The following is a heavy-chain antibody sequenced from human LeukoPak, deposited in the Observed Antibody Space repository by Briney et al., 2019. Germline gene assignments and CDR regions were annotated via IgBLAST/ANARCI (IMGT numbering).Heavy chain of an antibody. V-gene: IGHV3-30*03. Sequence: PGGSLRLSCAASGFIFSSYGMHWVRQAPGKGLEWVADISYDGDYKYYADSVKGRFTISRDNSKNTLYLQMNSLRAEDTAVYYCARDGSVNDYGDYAGAFDIWGQGTMVTVSS. CDR3: ARDGSVNDYGDYAGAFDI. D-gene: IGHD4-17*01. CDR2: ISYDGDYK. CDR1: GFIFSSYG. J-gene: IGHJ3*02.